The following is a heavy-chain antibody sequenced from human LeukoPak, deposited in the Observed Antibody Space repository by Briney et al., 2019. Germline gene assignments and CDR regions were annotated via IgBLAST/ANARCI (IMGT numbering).Heavy chain of an antibody. CDR3: ARVAMSGIGSDDF. CDR1: GYTFTGYY. CDR2: INPNSGGT. D-gene: IGHD1-26*01. J-gene: IGHJ4*02. Sequence: ASVKVSCKASGYTFTGYYMHWVRQAPGQGLEWMGWINPNSGGTNYAQKFQGRVTMTRDTSISTAYMELSSLKSDDTAVYYCARVAMSGIGSDDFWGQGTLVTASS. V-gene: IGHV1-2*02.